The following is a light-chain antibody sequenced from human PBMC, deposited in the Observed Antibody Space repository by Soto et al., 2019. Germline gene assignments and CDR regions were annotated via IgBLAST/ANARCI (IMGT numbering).Light chain of an antibody. V-gene: IGLV3-27*01. CDR3: FSAADNNLGI. CDR1: VVAKKY. J-gene: IGLJ2*01. Sequence: SYELTQPSSVSVSPGQTARITCSGDVVAKKYARWFQQKPGQAPVLVIYKDTERPSGIPERFSGSSSGTTVTLTISGAQVEDEADYYCFSAADNNLGIFGGGTKLTVL. CDR2: KDT.